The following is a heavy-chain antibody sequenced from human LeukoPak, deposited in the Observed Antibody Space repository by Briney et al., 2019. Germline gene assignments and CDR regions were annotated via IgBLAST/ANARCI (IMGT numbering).Heavy chain of an antibody. Sequence: AGGSLRLSCAASGFTFSGYSMNWVRQAPGKGLEWVSYISSSSSTIYYADSVKGRFTISRDNAKNSLYLQMNGLRAEDTAVYYCARTPGYCTNGVCSPFDYWGQGTLVTVSP. V-gene: IGHV3-48*01. CDR2: ISSSSSTI. D-gene: IGHD2-8*01. CDR1: GFTFSGYS. J-gene: IGHJ4*02. CDR3: ARTPGYCTNGVCSPFDY.